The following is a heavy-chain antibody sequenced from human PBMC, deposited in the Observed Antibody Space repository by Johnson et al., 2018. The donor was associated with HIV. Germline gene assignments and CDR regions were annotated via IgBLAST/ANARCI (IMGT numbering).Heavy chain of an antibody. J-gene: IGHJ3*01. CDR1: GFTFSDYY. D-gene: IGHD3-10*01. CDR3: GIPPSMVQGLFIGGGTLGDGSDL. CDR2: MSSSGSTI. V-gene: IGHV3-11*04. Sequence: QVQLVESGGGVVQPGRSLRLSCAASGFTFSDYYMSWIRQAPGKGLEWVSYMSSSGSTIYYADSVKGRFTISRDNAKNSLYLQMHSLRAEDTAVYYCGIPPSMVQGLFIGGGTLGDGSDLWGHGTMVTVSS.